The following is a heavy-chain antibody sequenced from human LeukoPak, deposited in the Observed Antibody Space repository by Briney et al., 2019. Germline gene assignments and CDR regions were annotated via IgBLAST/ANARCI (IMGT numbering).Heavy chain of an antibody. D-gene: IGHD2-2*01. CDR3: ATYGQVPLPFES. J-gene: IGHJ4*02. Sequence: GGSLRLSCAAPGFTFSTFAMIWVRQPPGKGLEWVSSIFPSGGEIHYADSVRGRFTISRDNSKSTLSLQMNSLRAEDTAIYYCATYGQVPLPFESWGQGTLVTVSS. CDR2: IFPSGGEI. CDR1: GFTFSTFA. V-gene: IGHV3-23*01.